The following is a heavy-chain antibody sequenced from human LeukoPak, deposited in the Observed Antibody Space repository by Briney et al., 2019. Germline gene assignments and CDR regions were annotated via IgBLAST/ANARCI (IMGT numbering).Heavy chain of an antibody. CDR2: IYPGDSHT. CDR1: GYSFTNYW. J-gene: IGHJ4*02. V-gene: IGHV5-51*01. CDR3: ARHVPQSGYPRHFYY. D-gene: IGHD5-12*01. Sequence: GESLKISCKGSGYSFTNYWIGWVRQMPGKGLEWMGIIYPGDSHTRYSPSFQGQVTISADKSISTAYLQWSSLKASDIAMYYCARHVPQSGYPRHFYYWGQGTLVTVSS.